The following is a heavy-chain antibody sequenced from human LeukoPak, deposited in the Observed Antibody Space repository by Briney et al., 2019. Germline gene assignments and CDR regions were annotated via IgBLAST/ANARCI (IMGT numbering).Heavy chain of an antibody. CDR1: GYTFTSYG. J-gene: IGHJ4*02. D-gene: IGHD3-3*01. CDR3: ARAPSRITIFGVVIRHADYFDY. Sequence: ASVKVSCKASGYTFTSYGISWVRQAPGQGLEWMGWISAYNGNTNYAQKLQGRVTMTRDTSTSTVYMELSSLRSEDTAVYYCARAPSRITIFGVVIRHADYFDYWGQGTLVTVSS. CDR2: ISAYNGNT. V-gene: IGHV1-18*01.